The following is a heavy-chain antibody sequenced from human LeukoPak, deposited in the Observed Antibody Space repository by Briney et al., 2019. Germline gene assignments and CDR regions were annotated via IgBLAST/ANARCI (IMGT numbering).Heavy chain of an antibody. D-gene: IGHD2-15*01. CDR1: GFTFSDYY. Sequence: GGSLRLSCAASGFTFSDYYMRWIRQAPGKGLEWVSYIISSGSTIYYADSVKGRFTLSRDNAKNSLYLQMNSLRAEDTAVYYCARVFRYCSGGSCYTLDAFDIWGQGTMVTVSS. J-gene: IGHJ3*02. CDR2: IISSGSTI. V-gene: IGHV3-11*04. CDR3: ARVFRYCSGGSCYTLDAFDI.